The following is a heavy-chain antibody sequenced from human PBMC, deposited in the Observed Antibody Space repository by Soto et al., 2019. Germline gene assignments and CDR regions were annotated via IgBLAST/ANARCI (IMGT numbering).Heavy chain of an antibody. J-gene: IGHJ3*02. CDR1: GFTFSDYG. V-gene: IGHV3-33*01. Sequence: QVQMVASGGGVVQPGKSLRLSCAASGFTFSDYGMHWVRQAPARGPEWVALVRDDGSKTYYADSVRGRFTISRDNSKNMCYLQINSLRVEDTAIYYCATSTATDAFDSWGQGTMVTVSS. CDR2: VRDDGSKT. CDR3: ATSTATDAFDS.